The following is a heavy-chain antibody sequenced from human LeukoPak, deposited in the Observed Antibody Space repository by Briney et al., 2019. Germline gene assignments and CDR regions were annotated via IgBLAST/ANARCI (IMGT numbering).Heavy chain of an antibody. D-gene: IGHD5-12*01. J-gene: IGHJ4*02. CDR2: IYSGGST. CDR1: GFTFSSYA. Sequence: PGGSLRLSCAASGFTFSSYAMSWVRQAPGKGLEWVSVIYSGGSTYYADSVKGRFTISRDNSKNTLYLQMNSLRAEDTAVYYCARNPWMPATFDYWGQGTLVTVSS. CDR3: ARNPWMPATFDY. V-gene: IGHV3-66*01.